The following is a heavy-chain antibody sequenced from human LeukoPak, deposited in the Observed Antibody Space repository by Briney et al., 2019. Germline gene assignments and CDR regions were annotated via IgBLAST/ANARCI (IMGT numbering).Heavy chain of an antibody. D-gene: IGHD2-15*01. Sequence: GASVKVSCKASGYTFTSYGISWVRQAPGQGLEWMGWISAYNGNTNYAQKLQGRVTMTTDTSTSTAYMELRSLRSDDTAVSYCAWGGSRTIGFRPSYFDYWGQGTLVTASS. V-gene: IGHV1-18*01. CDR1: GYTFTSYG. J-gene: IGHJ4*02. CDR2: ISAYNGNT. CDR3: AWGGSRTIGFRPSYFDY.